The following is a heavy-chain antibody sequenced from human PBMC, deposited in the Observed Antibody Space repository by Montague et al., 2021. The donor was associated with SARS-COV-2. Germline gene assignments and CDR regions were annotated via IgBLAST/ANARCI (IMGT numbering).Heavy chain of an antibody. Sequence: SETLSLTCAVYGGSFNDYQWSWIRQPPGKGLEWVGGINHSRSANYNPSLKSRVTISADTSKNQLSLKLTSVTAADTAVYYCARGTSTVNIIVVVITGIGYYFDHWGQGTLGTVSS. D-gene: IGHD3-22*01. J-gene: IGHJ4*02. CDR2: INHSRSA. CDR1: GGSFNDYQ. V-gene: IGHV4-34*01. CDR3: ARGTSTVNIIVVVITGIGYYFDH.